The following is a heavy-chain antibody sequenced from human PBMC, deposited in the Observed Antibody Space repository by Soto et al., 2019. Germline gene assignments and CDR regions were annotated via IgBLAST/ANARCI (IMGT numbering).Heavy chain of an antibody. V-gene: IGHV3-30*18. CDR3: AKPHLLWFGELENWFDP. CDR2: ISYDGSNK. J-gene: IGHJ5*02. CDR1: GFTFSSYG. D-gene: IGHD3-10*01. Sequence: PGGSLRLSCAASGFTFSSYGMHWVRQAPGKGLEWVAVISYDGSNKYYADSVKGRLTISRDNSKNTLYLQMNSLRAEDTAVYYCAKPHLLWFGELENWFDPWGQGTLVTVSS.